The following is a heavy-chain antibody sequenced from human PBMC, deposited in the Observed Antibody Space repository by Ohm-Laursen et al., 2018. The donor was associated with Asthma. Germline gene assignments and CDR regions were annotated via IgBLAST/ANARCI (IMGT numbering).Heavy chain of an antibody. D-gene: IGHD3-3*01. CDR1: GFTFNTYW. V-gene: IGHV3-53*01. J-gene: IGHJ4*02. Sequence: SLRLSCAASGFTFNTYWMSWVRQAPGKGLEWVSVIYSGGSTYYADSVKGRFTISRDNSKNTLYLQMNSLRAEDTAVYYCARELRSLPLLEYYFDYWGQGTLVTVSS. CDR3: ARELRSLPLLEYYFDY. CDR2: IYSGGST.